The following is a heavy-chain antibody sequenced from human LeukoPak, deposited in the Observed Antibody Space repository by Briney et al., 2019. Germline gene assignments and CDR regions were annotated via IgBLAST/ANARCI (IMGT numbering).Heavy chain of an antibody. CDR3: AKDLGLASFDI. Sequence: GGSLRLSCAASEFTFSNYSMNWVRQAPGKGLEWVSSISSSSSYIYYADSLKGRFTISRDNAKNSLYLQMNSLRAEDTAVYYCAKDLGLASFDIWGQGTVVTVSS. CDR2: ISSSSSYI. J-gene: IGHJ3*02. D-gene: IGHD3-16*01. CDR1: EFTFSNYS. V-gene: IGHV3-21*01.